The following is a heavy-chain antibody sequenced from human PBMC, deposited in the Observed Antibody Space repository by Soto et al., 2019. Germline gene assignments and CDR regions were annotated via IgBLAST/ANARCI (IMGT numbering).Heavy chain of an antibody. Sequence: SETLSLTCIVSGGSISSSSYYWGWIRQPPGRGLEWIGSIYYSGSTYYNPSLKSRVTISVDTSKNQFSLKLSSVTAADTAVYYCARPALYCTNGVCGRGWFDPWGQGTLVTVSS. CDR1: GGSISSSSYY. CDR2: IYYSGST. J-gene: IGHJ5*02. V-gene: IGHV4-39*01. D-gene: IGHD2-8*01. CDR3: ARPALYCTNGVCGRGWFDP.